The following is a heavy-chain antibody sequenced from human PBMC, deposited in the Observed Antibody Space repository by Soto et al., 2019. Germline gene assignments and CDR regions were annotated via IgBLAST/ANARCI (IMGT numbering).Heavy chain of an antibody. CDR1: GGSISSGGYS. V-gene: IGHV4-30-2*01. D-gene: IGHD5-12*01. Sequence: QLQLQESGSGLVKPSQTLSLTCAVSGGSISSGGYSWSWIRQPPGKGLEWIGYIYHSGSTYYNPSLKSRVTISVERSTNQFSLKLSSVPAADTAVYYCAAGGGLPRYYWGQGTLVTVSS. J-gene: IGHJ4*02. CDR3: AAGGGLPRYY. CDR2: IYHSGST.